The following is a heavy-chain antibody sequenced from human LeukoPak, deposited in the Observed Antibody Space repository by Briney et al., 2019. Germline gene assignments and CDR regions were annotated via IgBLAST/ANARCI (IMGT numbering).Heavy chain of an antibody. Sequence: PSETLSLTCTVSGGSISSSSYYWGWIRQPPGKGLEWIGSIYYSGSTYYNPSLKSRVTISVDTSKNQFSLKLSSVTAADTAVYYCARDRDSSSWYDAFDIWGQGTMVTVSS. D-gene: IGHD6-13*01. J-gene: IGHJ3*02. CDR3: ARDRDSSSWYDAFDI. CDR2: IYYSGST. V-gene: IGHV4-39*07. CDR1: GGSISSSSYY.